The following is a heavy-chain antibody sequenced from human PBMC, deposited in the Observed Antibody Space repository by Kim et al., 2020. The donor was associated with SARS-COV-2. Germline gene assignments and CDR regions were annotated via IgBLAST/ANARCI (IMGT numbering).Heavy chain of an antibody. Sequence: GGSLRLSCVASGFNFGGYSMTWVRQAPGRGLEWMANIKEDGSHKFYVDSLKGRFTISRDNARNSLYLQMNSLRVEDTAVSYCARDEGPVPYFRCDYWGQG. V-gene: IGHV3-7*05. CDR2: IKEDGSHK. J-gene: IGHJ4*02. D-gene: IGHD2-8*01. CDR3: ARDEGPVPYFRCDY. CDR1: GFNFGGYS.